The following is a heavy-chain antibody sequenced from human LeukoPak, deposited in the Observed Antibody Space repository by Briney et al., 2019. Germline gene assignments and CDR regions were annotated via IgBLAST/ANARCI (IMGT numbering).Heavy chain of an antibody. D-gene: IGHD3-10*01. CDR1: GFTFSTYA. Sequence: PGRSLRLSCAASGFTFSTYAMHWVRQAPGKGLEWVSLISSGGTDEYYADSVKGRFTISRDNSKNMFYLQLNSLRAEDTAVYYCARDSTYYYDSGSSGPHYFDNWGQGSLVTVSS. J-gene: IGHJ4*02. V-gene: IGHV3-30*01. CDR2: ISSGGTDE. CDR3: ARDSTYYYDSGSSGPHYFDN.